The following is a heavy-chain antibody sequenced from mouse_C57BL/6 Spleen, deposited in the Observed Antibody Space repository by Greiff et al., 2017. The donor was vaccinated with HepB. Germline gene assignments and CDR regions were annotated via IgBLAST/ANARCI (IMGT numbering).Heavy chain of an antibody. D-gene: IGHD2-4*01. V-gene: IGHV1-15*01. CDR1: GYTFTDYE. CDR3: TTYYDHYYAMDY. J-gene: IGHJ4*01. CDR2: IDPETGGT. Sequence: QVQLQQSGAELVRPGASVTLSCKASGYTFTDYEMHWVKQTPVHGLEWIGAIDPETGGTAYNQKFKGKAILTADKSSSTAYMELRSLTSEDSAVYYCTTYYDHYYAMDYWGQGTSVTVSS.